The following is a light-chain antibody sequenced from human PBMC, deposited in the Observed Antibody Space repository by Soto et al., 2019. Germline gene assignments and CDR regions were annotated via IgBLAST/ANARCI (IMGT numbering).Light chain of an antibody. CDR2: SNN. V-gene: IGLV1-44*01. Sequence: QSVLTQPPSASGTPGQRVTISCSGSSSNIGSNTVNWYQQLPGTAPKLLIYSNNQRPSGVPDRFSGSKSGTSASLAISGLQSEDEVDYYCPPSDARLHGYVVGTGTKFTVL. J-gene: IGLJ1*01. CDR3: PPSDARLHGYV. CDR1: SSNIGSNT.